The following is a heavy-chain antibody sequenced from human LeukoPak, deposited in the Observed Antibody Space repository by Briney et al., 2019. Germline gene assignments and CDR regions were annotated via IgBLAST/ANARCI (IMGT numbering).Heavy chain of an antibody. CDR2: IYHSGST. V-gene: IGHV4-38-2*02. Sequence: SETLSLTCSVSGYSISSGYYWGWIRQPPGKGLEWIGSIYHSGSTFHNPSLQSRVTISVDTSKNQFSLKLNSVTAADTAVYYCARQTSGYYYMDVWGKGTTVTVSS. CDR1: GYSISSGYY. D-gene: IGHD6-19*01. CDR3: ARQTSGYYYMDV. J-gene: IGHJ6*03.